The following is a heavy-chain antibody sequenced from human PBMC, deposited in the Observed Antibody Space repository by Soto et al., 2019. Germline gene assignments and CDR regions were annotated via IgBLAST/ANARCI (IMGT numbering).Heavy chain of an antibody. D-gene: IGHD6-19*01. CDR1: GGTFSSDS. CDR2: LIPILGTT. Sequence: SVKVSCKASGGTFSSDSVSWVRQAPGQGLEWMGGLIPILGTTHYAQKFQGRVTITADESTNTAYMELSSLRSDDTAVYYCARASGYVSGWYHDYWGQGTRVTVSS. J-gene: IGHJ4*02. CDR3: ARASGYVSGWYHDY. V-gene: IGHV1-69*13.